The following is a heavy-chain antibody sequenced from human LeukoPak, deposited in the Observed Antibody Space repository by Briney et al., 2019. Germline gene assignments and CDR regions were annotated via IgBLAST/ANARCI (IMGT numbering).Heavy chain of an antibody. CDR1: GFTFSSYS. Sequence: PGGSLRLSCAASGFTFSSYSMNWVRQAPGKGLEWVSAISGSGGSTYYADSVKGRFTISRDNSKNTLYLQMNSLRAEDTAVYYCAKRLVGARRGNWFDPWGQGTLVTVSS. CDR2: ISGSGGST. CDR3: AKRLVGARRGNWFDP. D-gene: IGHD1-26*01. J-gene: IGHJ5*02. V-gene: IGHV3-23*01.